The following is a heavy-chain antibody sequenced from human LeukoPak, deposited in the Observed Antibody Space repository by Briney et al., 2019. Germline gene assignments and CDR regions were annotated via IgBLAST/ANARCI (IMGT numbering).Heavy chain of an antibody. CDR1: GGSFSGYS. Sequence: SETLSLTCAVYGGSFSGYSWSWIRQPPGKGLEWIGEINQSGSTNYNPSLKSLVTISVDTSKNQFSLKLSSVTAADTAVYYCARGRDIVVNRRTRSYYYMDVWGKGTTVTVSS. J-gene: IGHJ6*03. V-gene: IGHV4-34*01. CDR3: ARGRDIVVNRRTRSYYYMDV. CDR2: INQSGST. D-gene: IGHD2-15*01.